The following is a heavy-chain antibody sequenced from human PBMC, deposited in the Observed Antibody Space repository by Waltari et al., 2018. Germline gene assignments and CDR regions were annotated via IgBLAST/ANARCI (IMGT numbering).Heavy chain of an antibody. CDR2: SIPIFGTT. CDR1: GGTFSSYA. CDR3: ARGRDGYNYVDAFDI. Sequence: QVQLVQSGAEVKKPGSSVKVSCKASGGTFSSYAISCVRQSAGQGLEWMGGSIPIFGTTNYAQKFQGRVTITADKSTSTAYMELSSLRSEDTAVYYCARGRDGYNYVDAFDIWGQGTMVTVSS. V-gene: IGHV1-69*14. J-gene: IGHJ3*02. D-gene: IGHD5-12*01.